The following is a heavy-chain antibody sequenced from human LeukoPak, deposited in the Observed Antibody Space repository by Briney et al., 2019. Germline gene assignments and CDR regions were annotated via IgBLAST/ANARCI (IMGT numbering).Heavy chain of an antibody. Sequence: GGSLRLSCAASGFTFSDYYMSWIRQAPGKGLEWVSYISSSGSTIYYADSVKGRFTISRDNAKNSLYLQMNSLRAEDTAVYYCARHGSYHDILTDYGPPVRMWWFDPWGQGTLVTVSS. CDR1: GFTFSDYY. D-gene: IGHD3-9*01. CDR3: ARHGSYHDILTDYGPPVRMWWFDP. CDR2: ISSSGSTI. V-gene: IGHV3-11*04. J-gene: IGHJ5*02.